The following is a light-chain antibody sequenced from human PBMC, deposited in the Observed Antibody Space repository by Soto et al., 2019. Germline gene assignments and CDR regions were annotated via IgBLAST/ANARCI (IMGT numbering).Light chain of an antibody. CDR1: SSNIGTSS. Sequence: QSVLTQPHSASGTPGQKVTISCSGSSSNIGTSSVHWFQQLPGTAPKLLIYGNTNRPSGVPDRFSGSKSDTSASLAITGLQPEDEADYYCQSYDSSLSVLYVFGTGTKVTVL. CDR3: QSYDSSLSVLYV. V-gene: IGLV1-40*01. J-gene: IGLJ1*01. CDR2: GNT.